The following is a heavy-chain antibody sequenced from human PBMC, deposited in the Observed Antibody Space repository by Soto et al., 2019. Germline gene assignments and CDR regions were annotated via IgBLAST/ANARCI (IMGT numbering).Heavy chain of an antibody. V-gene: IGHV3-30*18. D-gene: IGHD3-22*01. CDR1: RFTFSNYG. CDR2: ISYDGSNK. J-gene: IGHJ4*02. CDR3: VKGGYNYFDN. Sequence: PGGSLRLSCAASRFTFSNYGMHWVRQTPGKGLEWVAVISYDGSNKYYADSVKGRFTISRDNSKNTPYLQMNSLRAEDTAVYYCVKGGYNYFDNWGKETLFT.